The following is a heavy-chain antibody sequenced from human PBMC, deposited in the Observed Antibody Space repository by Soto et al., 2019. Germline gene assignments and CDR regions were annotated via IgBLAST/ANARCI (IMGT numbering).Heavy chain of an antibody. CDR2: IYPGDFDT. J-gene: IGHJ4*02. CDR3: ARRPQKAYDPIDY. D-gene: IGHD1-1*01. V-gene: IGHV5-51*01. CDR1: GYKFSAYW. Sequence: HGESLKISCMTSGYKFSAYWIAWVRQRPGKGLEWMGIIYPGDFDTRYSPSFEGQVTISVDRSTNTAHLQWSSLKASDTAIYYCARRPQKAYDPIDYWGQGTLATVSS.